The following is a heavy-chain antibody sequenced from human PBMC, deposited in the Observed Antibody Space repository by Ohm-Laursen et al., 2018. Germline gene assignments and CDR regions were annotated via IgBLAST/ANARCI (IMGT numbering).Heavy chain of an antibody. CDR1: GFTFSSYW. D-gene: IGHD3-22*01. V-gene: IGHV3-23*01. CDR3: AKNYDSSGYYFDP. Sequence: SLRLSCTASGFTFSSYWMSWVRQAPGKGLEWVSAISGSGGSTYYADSVKGRFTISRDNSKNTLYLQMNSLRAEDTAVYYCAKNYDSSGYYFDPWGQGTLVTVSS. CDR2: ISGSGGST. J-gene: IGHJ5*02.